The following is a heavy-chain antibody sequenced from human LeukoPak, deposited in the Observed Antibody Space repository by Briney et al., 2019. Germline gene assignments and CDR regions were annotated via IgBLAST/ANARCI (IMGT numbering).Heavy chain of an antibody. CDR2: INWNGGST. CDR3: ARDLRHPDAFDI. J-gene: IGHJ3*02. D-gene: IGHD6-25*01. Sequence: PGGSLRLSCAASGFSFDDYGMSWVRQAPGKGLEWVSGINWNGGSTGYADSVKGRFTISRDNAKNSLYLQMNSLRAEDTALYYCARDLRHPDAFDIWGQGAMVTVSS. V-gene: IGHV3-20*04. CDR1: GFSFDDYG.